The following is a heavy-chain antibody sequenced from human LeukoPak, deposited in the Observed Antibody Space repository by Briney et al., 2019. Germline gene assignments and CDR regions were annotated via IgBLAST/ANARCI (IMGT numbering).Heavy chain of an antibody. CDR3: ARSASLFFDY. J-gene: IGHJ4*02. CDR1: GGSISSYY. V-gene: IGHV4-4*08. CDR2: IYTSGRT. Sequence: SETLSLTCTVSGGSISSYYWSWIGQPPGKGLEWIGYIYTSGRTNYNPSLKSRVTISVDTSKNQFSLKLSSVTAADTAVYYCARSASLFFDYWGQGTLVTVSS. D-gene: IGHD3-3*01.